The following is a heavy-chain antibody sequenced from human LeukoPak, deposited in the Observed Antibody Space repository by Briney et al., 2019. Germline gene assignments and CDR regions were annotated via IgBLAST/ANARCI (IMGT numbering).Heavy chain of an antibody. CDR2: TYYRSKWYN. V-gene: IGHV6-1*01. CDR1: GDSVSSNSVA. Sequence: SQTLSLTCAISGDSVSSNSVAWNWIGQSPSRGLEWLGRTYYRSKWYNDYAVSVKSRITINPDTSKNQFSLQLNSVTPEDTAVYYCAGKSADSGFDSWGQGTLVTVSS. D-gene: IGHD6-13*01. CDR3: AGKSADSGFDS. J-gene: IGHJ4*02.